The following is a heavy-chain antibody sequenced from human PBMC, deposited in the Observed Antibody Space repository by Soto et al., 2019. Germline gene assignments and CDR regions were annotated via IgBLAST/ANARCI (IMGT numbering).Heavy chain of an antibody. CDR3: ARGRYCLTGRCFPNWFDS. D-gene: IGHD2-15*01. Sequence: SETLSLICSVSGDSISTVDYFWAWIRQPPGQALEYIGYIYKSTTTCYNPSFESRVATSLDTSKSQFSLTVTSVTAADTAVYFCARGRYCLTGRCFPNWFDSWGQGTLVTVSS. CDR1: GDSISTVDYF. CDR2: IYKSTTT. V-gene: IGHV4-30-4*01. J-gene: IGHJ5*01.